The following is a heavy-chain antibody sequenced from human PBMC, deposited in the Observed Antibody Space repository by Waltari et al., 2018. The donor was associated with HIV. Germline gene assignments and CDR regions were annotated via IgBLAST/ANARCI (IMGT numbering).Heavy chain of an antibody. V-gene: IGHV3-66*02. CDR1: GFTVSSNY. Sequence: EVQLVEYGGGLVRAGGSRRRHCADCGFTVSSNYTSWVRQAPGKGLEWVSVIYSGGSTYYADSVKGRFTISRDNSKNTLYLQMNSLRAEDTAVYYCAREADSAYYYYGMDVWGQGTTVTVSS. CDR3: AREADSAYYYYGMDV. CDR2: IYSGGST. D-gene: IGHD1-26*01. J-gene: IGHJ6*02.